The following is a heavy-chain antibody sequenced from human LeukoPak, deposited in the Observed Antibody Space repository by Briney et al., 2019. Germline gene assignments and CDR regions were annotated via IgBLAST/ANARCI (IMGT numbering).Heavy chain of an antibody. D-gene: IGHD6-6*01. CDR3: ARGSSSYADY. CDR2: ISSSGSTI. CDR1: GFTFSSYW. Sequence: GGSLRLSCAASGFTFSSYWMHWVRQAPGKGLEWVSYISSSGSTIYYADSVKGRFTISRDNAKNSLYLQMNSLRAEDTAVYYCARGSSSYADYWGQGTLVTVSS. V-gene: IGHV3-48*04. J-gene: IGHJ4*02.